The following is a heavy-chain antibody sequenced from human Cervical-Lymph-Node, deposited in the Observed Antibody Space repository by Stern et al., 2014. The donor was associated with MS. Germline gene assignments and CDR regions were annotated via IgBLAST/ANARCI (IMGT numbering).Heavy chain of an antibody. CDR2: IFPGGSDI. Sequence: VQLVQSGPEVKRPGESLKISCQASGYTFTSYWIGWVRQMPGKGLEWIAIIFPGGSDIRSSPSFQGQFTISADNSSSTAYLQWNNLKASDTAIYYCARQRYFDYWGQGTLVTVSS. V-gene: IGHV5-51*01. J-gene: IGHJ4*02. CDR3: ARQRYFDY. CDR1: GYTFTSYW.